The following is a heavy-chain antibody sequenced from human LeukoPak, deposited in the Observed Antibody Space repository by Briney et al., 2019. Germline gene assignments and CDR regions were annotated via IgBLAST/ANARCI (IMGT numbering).Heavy chain of an antibody. D-gene: IGHD3-22*01. Sequence: GGSLRLSCAASGFTFSSYAMSWVRQAPGKGLEWVSAISGSGGSTYYADSVKGRFTIPRDNSKNTLYLQMNSLRAEDTAVYYCAKEHGNTYYYDSSGYYYDYWGQGTLVTVSS. CDR2: ISGSGGST. V-gene: IGHV3-23*01. CDR3: AKEHGNTYYYDSSGYYYDY. J-gene: IGHJ4*02. CDR1: GFTFSSYA.